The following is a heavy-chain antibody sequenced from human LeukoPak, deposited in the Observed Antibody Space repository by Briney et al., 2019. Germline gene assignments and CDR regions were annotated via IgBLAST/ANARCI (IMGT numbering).Heavy chain of an antibody. V-gene: IGHV3-30*03. Sequence: GGSLRLSCAASGFTFSSYGMHWVRQAPGKGLEWVAVISYDGSNKYYADSVKGRFTISRDNSKNTLYLQMNSLRAEDTAVYYCARGAAAGIYYYYYYGMDVWGQGTTVTVSS. J-gene: IGHJ6*02. CDR1: GFTFSSYG. D-gene: IGHD6-13*01. CDR3: ARGAAAGIYYYYYYGMDV. CDR2: ISYDGSNK.